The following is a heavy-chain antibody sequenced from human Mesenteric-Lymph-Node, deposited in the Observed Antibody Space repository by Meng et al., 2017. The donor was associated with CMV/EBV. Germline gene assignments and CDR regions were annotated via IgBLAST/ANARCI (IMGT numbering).Heavy chain of an antibody. CDR2: IYHSGST. J-gene: IGHJ4*02. CDR3: ARQGYSTGRLLDY. CDR1: GGSISSTNW. D-gene: IGHD6-19*01. Sequence: AVSGGSISSTNWWSSVRQPPGKWLEWIGEIYHSGSTNYNPSLKSRVTISVDKSKNQFSLRLTSVTAADTAVYYCARQGYSTGRLLDYWGQGTLVTVSS. V-gene: IGHV4-4*02.